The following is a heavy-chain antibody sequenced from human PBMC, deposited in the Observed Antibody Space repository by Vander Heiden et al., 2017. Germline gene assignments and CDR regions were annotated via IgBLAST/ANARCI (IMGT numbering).Heavy chain of an antibody. CDR3: ARVPRGYYDSSGYSP. Sequence: EVQLVESGGGLVQPGGSLRLSCAASGFTFSDHYMDWVRQAPGKGLEWVGRTRNKANSYTTEYAASVKGRFTISRDDSKNSLYLQMNRLKTEDTAVYYCARVPRGYYDSSGYSPWGQGTLVTVSS. CDR2: TRNKANSYTT. CDR1: GFTFSDHY. J-gene: IGHJ5*02. D-gene: IGHD3-22*01. V-gene: IGHV3-72*01.